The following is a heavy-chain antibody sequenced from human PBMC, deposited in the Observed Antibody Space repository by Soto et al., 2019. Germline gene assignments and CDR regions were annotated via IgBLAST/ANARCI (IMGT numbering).Heavy chain of an antibody. CDR1: GDSVSSNSAA. Sequence: PSQTLSLTCVISGDSVSSNSAAWNWIRQSPSRGLEWLGRTYYRSKWYNDYAASVKSRITINPDTSKNQFSLQLNSVTPEDTAVYYCARDYLVVPHRVIDYWGQGTLVTVSS. CDR3: ARDYLVVPHRVIDY. J-gene: IGHJ4*02. V-gene: IGHV6-1*01. D-gene: IGHD2-2*01. CDR2: TYYRSKWYN.